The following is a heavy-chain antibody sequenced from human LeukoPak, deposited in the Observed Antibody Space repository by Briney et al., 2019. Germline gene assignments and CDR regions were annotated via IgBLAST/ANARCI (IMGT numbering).Heavy chain of an antibody. CDR1: GFIFDNYG. V-gene: IGHV3-20*04. CDR2: INWNGGST. Sequence: GGSLRLSCAVSGFIFDNYGMSWVRQVPGKGLEWVSGINWNGGSTDYADSVKGRFTISRDNAKNSLYLQMNSLRVEDTALYYCARVSDISVAAYFDYWGQGTLVTVSS. CDR3: ARVSDISVAAYFDY. J-gene: IGHJ4*02. D-gene: IGHD6-19*01.